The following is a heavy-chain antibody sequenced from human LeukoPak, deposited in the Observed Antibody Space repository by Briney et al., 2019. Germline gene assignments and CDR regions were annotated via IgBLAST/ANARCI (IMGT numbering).Heavy chain of an antibody. CDR2: IYYIGNT. Sequence: LRLSCAASGFTFSSYSMNWVRQAPWKGLEWIGYIYYIGNTYYNPSLKSRVTISVDTSKNQFSLKLTSVTAADTAVYYCARDAAAAGNMDYWGQGTLVTVSS. CDR1: GFTFSSYS. CDR3: ARDAAAAGNMDY. V-gene: IGHV4-31*02. D-gene: IGHD6-13*01. J-gene: IGHJ4*02.